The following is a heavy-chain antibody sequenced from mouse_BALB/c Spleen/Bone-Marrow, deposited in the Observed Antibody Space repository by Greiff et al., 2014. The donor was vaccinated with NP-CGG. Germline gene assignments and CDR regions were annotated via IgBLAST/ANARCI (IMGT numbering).Heavy chain of an antibody. V-gene: IGHV1-4*01. CDR3: ARGLRDWYCDV. Sequence: QVQLQQSGPELATPGASVKMSCKASGYTFTTYWMHWIKQRPGQGLEWIGSINPNTDYTDYNQKFKDKATLTADKSSITAYMQLSSLTSEDSAVYYCARGLRDWYCDVWGAGTTVTGSS. CDR2: INPNTDYT. D-gene: IGHD2-4*01. J-gene: IGHJ1*01. CDR1: GYTFTTYW.